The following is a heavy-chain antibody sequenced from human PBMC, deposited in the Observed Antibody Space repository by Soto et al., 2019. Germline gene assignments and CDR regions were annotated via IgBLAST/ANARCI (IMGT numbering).Heavy chain of an antibody. J-gene: IGHJ4*02. D-gene: IGHD3-10*01. Sequence: SETLSLTCTVSGGSISSYYWSWIRQPPGKGLEWIGYIYYSGSTNYNPSLKSRVTISVDTSKNQFSLKLSSVTAADTAVYYCARSTGGYFDYWGQGTLVTVSS. CDR2: IYYSGST. CDR1: GGSISSYY. V-gene: IGHV4-59*01. CDR3: ARSTGGYFDY.